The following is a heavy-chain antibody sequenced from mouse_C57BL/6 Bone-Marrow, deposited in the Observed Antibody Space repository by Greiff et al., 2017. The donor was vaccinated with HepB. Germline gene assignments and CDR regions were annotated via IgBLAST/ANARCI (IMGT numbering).Heavy chain of an antibody. CDR3: TTDGYDGGDY. D-gene: IGHD2-2*01. CDR1: GFNIKDDY. V-gene: IGHV14-4*01. CDR2: IDPENGDT. J-gene: IGHJ2*01. Sequence: VQLQQSGAELVRPGASVKLSCTASGFNIKDDYMHWVKQRPEQGLEWIGWIDPENGDTEYASKFQGKATITADTSSNTAYLQLSSLTSEDTAVYYWTTDGYDGGDYWGQGTTLTVSS.